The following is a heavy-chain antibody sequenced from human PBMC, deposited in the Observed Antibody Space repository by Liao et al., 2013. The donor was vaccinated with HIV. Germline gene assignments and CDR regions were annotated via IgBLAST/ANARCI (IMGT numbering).Heavy chain of an antibody. J-gene: IGHJ4*02. CDR1: GGSISSFY. Sequence: QVQLQESGPGLVKPSETLSLTCTVSGGSISSFYWSWIRQPAGKGLEWIGRIHTSGSTNYNPSLKSRVTMSIDTSKKQFSLKLNSVTAADTAVYYCARVFWSGYFGAYYFDYWGQGTLVTVSS. D-gene: IGHD3-3*01. CDR3: ARVFWSGYFGAYYFDY. V-gene: IGHV4-4*07. CDR2: IHTSGST.